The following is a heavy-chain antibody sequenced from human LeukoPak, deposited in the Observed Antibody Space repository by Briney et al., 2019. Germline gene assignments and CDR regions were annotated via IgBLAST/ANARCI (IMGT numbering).Heavy chain of an antibody. CDR1: GGSISSSSNY. CDR2: IYYSGTT. CDR3: ARDGFLLHYWYFDL. Sequence: PSETLSLTCSVSGGSISSSSNYWGWIRQPPGKGLEWIGSIYYSGTTYYNPSLKSRVTISIDTSKSQFSLKLTSVTAADTAVYYCARDGFLLHYWYFDLWGRGTLVTVSS. J-gene: IGHJ2*01. D-gene: IGHD2/OR15-2a*01. V-gene: IGHV4-39*07.